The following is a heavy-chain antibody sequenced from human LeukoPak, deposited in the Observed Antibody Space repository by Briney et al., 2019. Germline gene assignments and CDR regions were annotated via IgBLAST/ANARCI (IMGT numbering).Heavy chain of an antibody. CDR2: IYTSGST. J-gene: IGHJ3*02. CDR3: ARWITTRGTFDI. D-gene: IGHD1-1*01. V-gene: IGHV4-4*07. CDR1: GGSISTHY. Sequence: KPSETLSLTCTVSGGSISTHYWNWLRQPAGKGLEWIGRIYTSGSTNYNASLKSRVTLSLDTSKNQFSLKLTSVTAADTAVYYCARWITTRGTFDIWAQGTMVTVSS.